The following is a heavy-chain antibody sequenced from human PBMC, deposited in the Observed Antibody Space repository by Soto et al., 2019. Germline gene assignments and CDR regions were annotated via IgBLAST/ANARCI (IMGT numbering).Heavy chain of an antibody. CDR2: IYYSGST. CDR1: GGSISSSSYF. D-gene: IGHD4-17*01. CDR3: ARHLGVTVTTRMDY. Sequence: SETLSLTCTVSGGSISSSSYFWGWIRQPPGKGLEWIGSIYYSGSTFYNPSLKSRVTISVDASKNQFSLNLSSVTAADTAVYYCARHLGVTVTTRMDYWGQGTLVTVSS. V-gene: IGHV4-39*01. J-gene: IGHJ4*02.